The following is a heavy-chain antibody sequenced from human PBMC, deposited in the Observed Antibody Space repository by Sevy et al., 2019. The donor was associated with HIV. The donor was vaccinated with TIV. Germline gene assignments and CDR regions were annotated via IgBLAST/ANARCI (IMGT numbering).Heavy chain of an antibody. Sequence: GGSLRLSCVASGFTFSSYSMNWVRQAPGKGLEWVSYISSSSDSSRTLYYADSVKGRFSISRDNAKNSVHLQMTSLRVEDTAVYYCARPVLSGLYFDFWGHGTLVTVSS. CDR1: GFTFSSYS. V-gene: IGHV3-48*01. D-gene: IGHD6-19*01. CDR3: ARPVLSGLYFDF. J-gene: IGHJ4*01. CDR2: ISSSSDSSRTL.